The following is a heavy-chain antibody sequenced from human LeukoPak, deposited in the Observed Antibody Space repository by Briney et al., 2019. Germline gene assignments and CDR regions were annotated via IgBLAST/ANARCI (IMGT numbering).Heavy chain of an antibody. CDR1: GGTFSSYT. CDR2: IIPILGIA. Sequence: ASVKVSCKASGGTFSSYTISWVRQAPGQGLEWMGRIIPILGIANYAQKFQGRVTMTTDTSTSTAYMELRSLRSDDTAVYYCARGGVSNSWYRTPDYWGQGTLVTVSS. CDR3: ARGGVSNSWYRTPDY. D-gene: IGHD6-13*01. V-gene: IGHV1-69*02. J-gene: IGHJ4*02.